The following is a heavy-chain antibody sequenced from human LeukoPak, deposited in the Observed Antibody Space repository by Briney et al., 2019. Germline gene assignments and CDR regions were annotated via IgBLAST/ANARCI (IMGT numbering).Heavy chain of an antibody. CDR3: ARGLWFGELYNAFDI. CDR1: GYTFTSYG. V-gene: IGHV1-18*01. D-gene: IGHD3-10*01. J-gene: IGHJ3*02. CDR2: ISAYNGNT. Sequence: GASVKVSCKASGYTFTSYGISWVRQAPGQGLEWMGWISAYNGNTNYAQKFQGRVTITRNTSISTAYMELSSLRSEDTAVYYCARGLWFGELYNAFDIWGQGTVVTVSS.